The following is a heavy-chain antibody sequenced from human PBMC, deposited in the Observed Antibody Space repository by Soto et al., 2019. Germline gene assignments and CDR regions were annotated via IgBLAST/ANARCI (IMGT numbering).Heavy chain of an antibody. J-gene: IGHJ1*01. Sequence: EVQLVESGGGLVQPGGSLRLSCAASGFTFSSYWMHWVRQAPGKGLVWVSRINSDGSTTTYADSVKGRFTISRDNAKHTLYLQMNSLRAEDTAGYYCARADSSALWHWGQGSLVTVSS. V-gene: IGHV3-74*01. CDR2: INSDGSTT. CDR1: GFTFSSYW. D-gene: IGHD3-22*01. CDR3: ARADSSALWH.